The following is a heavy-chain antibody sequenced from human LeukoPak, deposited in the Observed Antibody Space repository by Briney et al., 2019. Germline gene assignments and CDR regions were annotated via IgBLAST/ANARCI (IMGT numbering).Heavy chain of an antibody. CDR1: GYTFTGYY. V-gene: IGHV1-2*02. CDR3: ARSRSSWAHDAFDI. D-gene: IGHD6-13*01. CDR2: INPNSGGT. J-gene: IGHJ3*02. Sequence: GASVKVSCKASGYTFTGYYMHWVRQAPGQGLEWMGWINPNSGGTNYAQKFQGRVIMTRDTSISTAYMELSGLRSDDTAVYYCARSRSSWAHDAFDIWGQGTMVTVSS.